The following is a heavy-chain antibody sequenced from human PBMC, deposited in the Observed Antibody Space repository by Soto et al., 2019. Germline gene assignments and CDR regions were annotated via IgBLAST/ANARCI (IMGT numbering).Heavy chain of an antibody. CDR2: ISSSRSYI. CDR1: GFTFSSYS. J-gene: IGHJ4*02. D-gene: IGHD2-21*02. V-gene: IGHV3-21*01. Sequence: EVQLVESGGGLVKPGGSLRLSCAASGFTFSSYSMNWVRQAPGKGLEWVSSISSSRSYIYYADSVKGRFTISRDNAKNSLYLQMNSLRAEDTAVYYCARDFSCGGDCYFPYYFDYWGQGTLVTVSS. CDR3: ARDFSCGGDCYFPYYFDY.